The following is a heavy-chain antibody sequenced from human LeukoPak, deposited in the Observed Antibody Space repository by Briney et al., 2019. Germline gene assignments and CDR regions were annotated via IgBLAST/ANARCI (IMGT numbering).Heavy chain of an antibody. J-gene: IGHJ4*02. CDR2: IDYSGST. CDR3: ARQVYSGPHYLAY. D-gene: IGHD1-26*01. Sequence: EPSETLSLTCTVSGGSVSSRSCCWGWIRQPPGKGLEWIGTIDYSGSTYYNPSHNSRVTISVDTSKDKFSLRLSSVSAADPAVYYCARQVYSGPHYLAYWGQGTLVSV. V-gene: IGHV4-39*01. CDR1: GGSVSSRSCC.